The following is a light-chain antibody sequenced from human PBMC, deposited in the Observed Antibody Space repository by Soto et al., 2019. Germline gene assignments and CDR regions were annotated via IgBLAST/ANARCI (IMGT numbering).Light chain of an antibody. Sequence: SALTQPPSASGSPGQSVTISCTGTSSDVGTSNYVSWYQLHPGKAPKLIIYEVNKRPSGVPDRFSGSKSGNTASLTVSGLQADDEGDYSCSSCTGTHYLWVFGGGTQLTVL. CDR2: EVN. CDR1: SSDVGTSNY. V-gene: IGLV2-8*01. CDR3: SSCTGTHYLWV. J-gene: IGLJ3*02.